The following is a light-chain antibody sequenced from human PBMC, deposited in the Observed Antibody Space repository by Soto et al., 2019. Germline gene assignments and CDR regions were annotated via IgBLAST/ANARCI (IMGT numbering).Light chain of an antibody. CDR3: SSYTSSTTPVV. CDR2: EVR. J-gene: IGLJ2*01. Sequence: QSVLTQPASVSGSPGQSITISCTGTSSDVGGSNYVSWYQHFPGKAPKLIIYEVRNRPSGVSNRFSGSKSGNTASLTISGLQPEDEADYYCSSYTSSTTPVVFGGGTKVTVL. V-gene: IGLV2-14*01. CDR1: SSDVGGSNY.